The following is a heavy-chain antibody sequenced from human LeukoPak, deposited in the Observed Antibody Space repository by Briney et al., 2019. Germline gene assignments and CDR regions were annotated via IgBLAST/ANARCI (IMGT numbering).Heavy chain of an antibody. D-gene: IGHD3-22*01. CDR2: ISAYNGNT. CDR3: AREPRIPYYYDSSDAFDI. J-gene: IGHJ3*02. V-gene: IGHV1-18*01. Sequence: ASVKVSCKASGYTFTSYGISWVRQAPGQGLEWMGWISAYNGNTNYAQKLQGRVTMTTDTSTSTAYMELRSLRSDDTAVYYCAREPRIPYYYDSSDAFDIWGQGTMVTVSS. CDR1: GYTFTSYG.